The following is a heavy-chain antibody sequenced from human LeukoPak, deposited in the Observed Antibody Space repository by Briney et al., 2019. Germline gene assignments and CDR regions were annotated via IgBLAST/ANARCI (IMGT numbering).Heavy chain of an antibody. CDR2: ISWNSGNI. D-gene: IGHD2-2*03. V-gene: IGHV3-9*01. Sequence: GGSLRLSCAAPGFTFDDYAMHWVRQAPGKGLEWVSGISWNSGNIGYADSVKGRFTISRDNAKNSLYLQMNSLRAEDTALYYCAKDMIGYCSSTSCYSPFDYWGQGTLVTVSS. CDR3: AKDMIGYCSSTSCYSPFDY. J-gene: IGHJ4*02. CDR1: GFTFDDYA.